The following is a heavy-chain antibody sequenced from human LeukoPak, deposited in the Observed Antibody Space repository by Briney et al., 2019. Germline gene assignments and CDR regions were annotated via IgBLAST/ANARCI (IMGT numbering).Heavy chain of an antibody. V-gene: IGHV1-18*01. Sequence: QFSCKASGYTSTSYGICWGRQAPGQGLEWMGWISAYNGNTNYAQTLQGRGTMTPDTSTNPAYMALRSLRADHTAVYYCVRGLKILVGATPSAIVYWGQGTLVTVSS. D-gene: IGHD1-26*01. J-gene: IGHJ4*02. CDR2: ISAYNGNT. CDR3: VRGLKILVGATPSAIVY. CDR1: GYTSTSYG.